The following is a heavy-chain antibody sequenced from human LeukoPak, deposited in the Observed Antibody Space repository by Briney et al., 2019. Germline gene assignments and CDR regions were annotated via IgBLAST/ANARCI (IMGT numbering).Heavy chain of an antibody. D-gene: IGHD6-6*01. CDR2: VTSSSSAI. Sequence: GGSLRLSCAASGFTFSSYSMNWVRQAPGKGLEWVSYVTSSSSAIYYADSVKGRLTISRDNAKNSLYLQMNSLRAEDTAVYYCARGSSDYFDYWGQGTLVTVSS. CDR1: GFTFSSYS. CDR3: ARGSSDYFDY. V-gene: IGHV3-48*01. J-gene: IGHJ4*02.